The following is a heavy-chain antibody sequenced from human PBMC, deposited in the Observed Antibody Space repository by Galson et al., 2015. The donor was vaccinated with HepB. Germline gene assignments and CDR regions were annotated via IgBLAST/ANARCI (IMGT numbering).Heavy chain of an antibody. J-gene: IGHJ4*02. Sequence: SVKVSCKASGGTFSSYAISWVRQAPGQGLEWMGGIIPILGIANYAQKFQGRVTITADKSTSTAYMELSSLRSEDTAVYYCARDKAPYCSSTSCYVLNLGVSASWGQGTLVTVSS. CDR1: GGTFSSYA. CDR3: ARDKAPYCSSTSCYVLNLGVSAS. V-gene: IGHV1-69*10. D-gene: IGHD2-2*01. CDR2: IIPILGIA.